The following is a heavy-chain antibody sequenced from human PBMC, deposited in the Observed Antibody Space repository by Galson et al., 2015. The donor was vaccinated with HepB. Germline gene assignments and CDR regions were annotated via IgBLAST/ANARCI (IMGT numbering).Heavy chain of an antibody. CDR2: IYSGGST. Sequence: SLRLSCAASGLTVSSNYLSWVRQAPGEGLEWVSVIYSGGSTYYADSIKGRFTISRDNSKNTVYLEMSSLRPEDTAVYYCATLRDPGHDAEFFQYWGQGTLVTVSS. CDR1: GLTVSSNY. J-gene: IGHJ1*01. V-gene: IGHV3-53*01. D-gene: IGHD1-1*01. CDR3: ATLRDPGHDAEFFQY.